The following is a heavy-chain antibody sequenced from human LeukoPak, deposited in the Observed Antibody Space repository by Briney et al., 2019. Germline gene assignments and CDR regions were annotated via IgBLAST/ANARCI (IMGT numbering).Heavy chain of an antibody. V-gene: IGHV1-46*01. CDR1: GYTFTSYY. CDR2: INPSGGST. J-gene: IGHJ3*02. Sequence: ASVKVSCKASGYTFTSYYMHWVRQAPGQGLEWMGIINPSGGSTSYAQKLQGRVTMTRDTSTSTVYMELSSLRSEDTAVYYCARDDEENDAFDIWGQGTMVTVSS. CDR3: ARDDEENDAFDI.